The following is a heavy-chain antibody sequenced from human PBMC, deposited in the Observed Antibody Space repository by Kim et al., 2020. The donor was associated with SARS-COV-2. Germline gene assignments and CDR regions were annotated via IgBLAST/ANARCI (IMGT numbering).Heavy chain of an antibody. CDR1: GFTFSSYA. CDR3: ARDGGNWFDP. D-gene: IGHD3-16*01. Sequence: LSLTCAASGFTFSSYARHWVRQAPGKGLEWVAVISYDGSNKYYADSVKGRFTISRDNSKNTLYLQMNSLRAEDTAVYYCARDGGNWFDPWGQGTLVTVSS. J-gene: IGHJ5*02. CDR2: ISYDGSNK. V-gene: IGHV3-30-3*01.